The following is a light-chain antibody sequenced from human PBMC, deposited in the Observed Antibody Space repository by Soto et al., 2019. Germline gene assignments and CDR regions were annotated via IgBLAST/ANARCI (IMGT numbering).Light chain of an antibody. CDR3: QQRSNWLT. CDR1: QSVSSY. Sequence: EIVLTQSPATLSLSSGERATLSCRASQSVSSYLVWYQQKPGQAPRLLIYDASNRATGIPARFSGSGSGTDFTLTISSLEPEDFAVYYCQQRSNWLTFGGGTKVEIK. V-gene: IGKV3-11*01. J-gene: IGKJ4*01. CDR2: DAS.